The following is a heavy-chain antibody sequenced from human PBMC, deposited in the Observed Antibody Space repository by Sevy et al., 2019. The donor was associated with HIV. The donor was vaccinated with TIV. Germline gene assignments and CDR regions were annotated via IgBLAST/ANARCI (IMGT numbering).Heavy chain of an antibody. J-gene: IGHJ5*02. V-gene: IGHV3-21*01. D-gene: IGHD1-1*01. Sequence: GGSLRLSCAASGFTFSSYSMNWVRQAPGKGLEWVSSISSSSSYLYYADSVKGRFTISRDNVKNSLYLQMNSLRAEDTAVYYCARDSLNSNWDGVLDPWGQGTLVTVSS. CDR2: ISSSSSYL. CDR3: ARDSLNSNWDGVLDP. CDR1: GFTFSSYS.